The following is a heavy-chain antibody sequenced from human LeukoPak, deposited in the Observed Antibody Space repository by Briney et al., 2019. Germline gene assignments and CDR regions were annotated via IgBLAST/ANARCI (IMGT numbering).Heavy chain of an antibody. CDR3: AKGAQRRDGYNEIFDY. J-gene: IGHJ4*02. V-gene: IGHV3-23*01. CDR1: GFTFSSYA. CDR2: ISGSGGST. D-gene: IGHD5-24*01. Sequence: GGSLRLSCAASGFTFSSYAMSWVRQAPGKGLEWVSAISGSGGSTYYADSVKGRFTISRDNSKNTLYLQMSSLGAEDTAVYYCAKGAQRRDGYNEIFDYWGQGTLVTVSS.